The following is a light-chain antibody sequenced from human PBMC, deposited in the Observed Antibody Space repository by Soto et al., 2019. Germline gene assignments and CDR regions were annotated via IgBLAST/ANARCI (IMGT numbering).Light chain of an antibody. V-gene: IGLV2-11*01. CDR1: SSYVGGYNY. CDR2: DVS. J-gene: IGLJ1*01. Sequence: QSALTQPRSVSGSPGQSVTISCTGTSSYVGGYNYVSWYQQHPGKAPKLMIYDVSKRPSGVPDRFSGSKSGTTASLTISGLQAEDEADYYCCLFEGRYTYYVFGTGTKV. CDR3: CLFEGRYTYYV.